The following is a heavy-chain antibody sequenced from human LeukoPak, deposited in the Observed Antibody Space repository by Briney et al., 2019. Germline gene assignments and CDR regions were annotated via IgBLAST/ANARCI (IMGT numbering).Heavy chain of an antibody. D-gene: IGHD3-22*01. CDR3: AREGSHYYDSSGYRGYWFDP. CDR1: GYTFTSYY. CDR2: INPSGGST. Sequence: ASVKVSCKASGYTFTSYYMHWVRQAPGQGLGWMGIINPSGGSTSYAQKFQGRVTMTRDTSTSTVYMELSSLRSEDTAVYYCAREGSHYYDSSGYRGYWFDPWGQGTLATVSS. V-gene: IGHV1-46*01. J-gene: IGHJ5*02.